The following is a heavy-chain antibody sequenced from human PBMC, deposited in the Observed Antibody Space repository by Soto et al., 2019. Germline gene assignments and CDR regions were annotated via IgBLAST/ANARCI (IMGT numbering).Heavy chain of an antibody. J-gene: IGHJ6*02. CDR1: TSYY. V-gene: IGHV1-46*01. CDR2: INPSGGST. CDR3: ARVRDIYSYGRYGMDV. Sequence: TSYYMHWVRQAPGQGLEWMGIINPSGGSTSYAQKFQGRVTMTRDTSTSTVYMELSSLRSEDTAVYYCARVRDIYSYGRYGMDVWGQGTTVTVSS. D-gene: IGHD5-18*01.